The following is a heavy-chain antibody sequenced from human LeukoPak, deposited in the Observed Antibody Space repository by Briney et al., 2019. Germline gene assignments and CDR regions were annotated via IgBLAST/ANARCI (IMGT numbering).Heavy chain of an antibody. D-gene: IGHD3-10*01. CDR2: IYYSGST. CDR3: ARGPAWGYGSGSFDY. Sequence: SETLSLTCTVFGGSISSFYWSWIRRPPGEGLGWIAYIYYSGSTIYDPSLNTRVTISVATSKNQYSLKLHSVTAADTAVYYCARGPAWGYGSGSFDYWGQGTLVTVSS. CDR1: GGSISSFY. J-gene: IGHJ4*02. V-gene: IGHV4-59*13.